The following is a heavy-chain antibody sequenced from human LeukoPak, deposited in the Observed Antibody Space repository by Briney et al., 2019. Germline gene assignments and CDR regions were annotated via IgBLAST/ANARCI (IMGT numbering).Heavy chain of an antibody. CDR2: IYGGGSA. CDR3: ARRDSTGWYYFDY. V-gene: IGHV3-53*01. CDR1: GFTVSSNY. D-gene: IGHD6-19*01. Sequence: GGSLRLSCAASGFTVSSNYMSWVRQAPGKGLEWVSVIYGGGSAYYADSVKGRFTISRDNSKNTVYLQMNSLRAEDTAVYYCARRDSTGWYYFDYWGQGTLVTVSS. J-gene: IGHJ4*02.